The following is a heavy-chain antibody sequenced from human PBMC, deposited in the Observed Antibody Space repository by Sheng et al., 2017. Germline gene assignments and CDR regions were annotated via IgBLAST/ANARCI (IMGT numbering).Heavy chain of an antibody. CDR1: GDSINNIDYY. D-gene: IGHD3-3*01. Sequence: QVQLQESGPRLVKPSETLSLNCLVSGDSINNIDYYWGWIRQPPGKGLEWIGFIYYSGSTYDNPSLRSRVTMSHDTSRNHFSLNLTSVTAADSAVYYCAKITTFGVVTEQWGQGXHVTVSS. CDR3: AKITTFGVVTEQ. CDR2: IYYSGST. J-gene: IGHJ4*02. V-gene: IGHV4-39*07.